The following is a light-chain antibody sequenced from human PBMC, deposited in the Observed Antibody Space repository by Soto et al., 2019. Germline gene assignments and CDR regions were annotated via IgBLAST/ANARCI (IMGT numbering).Light chain of an antibody. V-gene: IGKV3-20*01. J-gene: IGKJ1*01. CDR3: QQYGNLLWT. Sequence: EIVLTQSPGTLSLSPGERATLSCRASQSVSSSFLAWYQQKPGQAPRLLIYGASSRATGIPDRFSGSGSGTDFTVVISRLEPEDFAVYYCQQYGNLLWTFGQGTKVEIK. CDR1: QSVSSSF. CDR2: GAS.